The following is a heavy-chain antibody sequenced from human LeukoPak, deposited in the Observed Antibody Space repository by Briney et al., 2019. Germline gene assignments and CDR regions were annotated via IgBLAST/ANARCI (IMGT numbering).Heavy chain of an antibody. CDR2: VYYSGST. V-gene: IGHV4-59*08. CDR3: ARHFTGPGTYTPYFGMDV. D-gene: IGHD3-16*01. J-gene: IGHJ6*02. CDR1: GGSIRRYY. Sequence: SETLSLTCTVSGGSIRRYYCSWIRQPPGKGLEWVGYVYYSGSTSYNPSLKSRVTISVDASKNQFSLKLSSVTAADTAVYYCARHFTGPGTYTPYFGMDVWGQGTTVTVSS.